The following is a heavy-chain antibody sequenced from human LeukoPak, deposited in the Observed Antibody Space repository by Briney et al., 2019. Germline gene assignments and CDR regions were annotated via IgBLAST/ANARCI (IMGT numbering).Heavy chain of an antibody. V-gene: IGHV1-69*05. CDR1: GGTFSSYA. J-gene: IGHJ4*02. D-gene: IGHD3-10*01. Sequence: VASVKVSCKASGGTFSSYAISWVRQAPGQGLEWMGRIIPIFGTANYAQKFQGRVTITTDESTSTAYMELSSLRSEDTAVYYCARDQMVRGVTHFDYWGQGTLVTVSS. CDR2: IIPIFGTA. CDR3: ARDQMVRGVTHFDY.